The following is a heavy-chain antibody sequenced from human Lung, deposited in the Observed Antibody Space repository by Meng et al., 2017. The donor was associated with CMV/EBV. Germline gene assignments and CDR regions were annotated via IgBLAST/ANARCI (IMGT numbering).Heavy chain of an antibody. D-gene: IGHD5/OR15-5a*01. CDR2: ISGSSSYI. V-gene: IGHV3-21*01. CDR3: ARDLRLLVVRYYGMDV. J-gene: IGHJ6*02. Sequence: GGSLRPSWPPSGFTSRSNSMNWVRQVPGKGLEWVAYISGSSSYIYSADSVKGRFTITRDNAKNSLYLQINSLRAEDTAVYYCARDLRLLVVRYYGMDVWGQGXTVTVSS. CDR1: GFTSRSNS.